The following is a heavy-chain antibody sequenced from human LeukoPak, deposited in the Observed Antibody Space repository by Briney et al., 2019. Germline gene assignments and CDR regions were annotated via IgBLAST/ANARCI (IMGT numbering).Heavy chain of an antibody. J-gene: IGHJ4*02. CDR3: ARPFRTKLEPFDY. D-gene: IGHD1-1*01. CDR1: GGSISSGDYY. V-gene: IGHV4-30-4*08. CDR2: IYYSGST. Sequence: PSQTLSLTCTVSGGSISSGDYYWSWIRQPPGKGLEWIGYIYYSGSTYYNPSLKSRVTISVDTSKNQFSLKLSSVTAADTAVYYCARPFRTKLEPFDYWGQGTLVTVSS.